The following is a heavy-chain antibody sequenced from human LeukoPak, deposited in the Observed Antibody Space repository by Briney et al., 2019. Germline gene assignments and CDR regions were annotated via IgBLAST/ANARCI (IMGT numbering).Heavy chain of an antibody. Sequence: GGSLRLSCAASGFTFSDACMAWVRQAPGKGLEWVGHIKSKTDGETTAYDAPVKGRFTISRDDSQATLYLQMNSLKTEDTAVYYCATEVLGYSFGNYWGQGTLVTVSS. V-gene: IGHV3-15*01. J-gene: IGHJ4*02. D-gene: IGHD5-18*01. CDR1: GFTFSDAC. CDR3: ATEVLGYSFGNY. CDR2: IKSKTDGETT.